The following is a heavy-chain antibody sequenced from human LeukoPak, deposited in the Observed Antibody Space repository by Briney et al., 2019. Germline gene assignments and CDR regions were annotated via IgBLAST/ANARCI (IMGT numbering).Heavy chain of an antibody. CDR1: GGTFSSYA. Sequence: GSSVKVSCKASGGTFSSYAISWVRQAPGQGLEWMGRIIPILGIANYAQKFQGRVTITADKSTSTAYMELSSLRSEDTAVYSSARHYYGSGSYSFPDAFDIWGQGTMVTVSS. J-gene: IGHJ3*02. D-gene: IGHD3-10*01. CDR3: ARHYYGSGSYSFPDAFDI. V-gene: IGHV1-69*04. CDR2: IIPILGIA.